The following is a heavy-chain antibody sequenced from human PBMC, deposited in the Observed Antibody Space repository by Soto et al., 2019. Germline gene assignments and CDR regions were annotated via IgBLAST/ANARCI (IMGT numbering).Heavy chain of an antibody. CDR3: ARVEAAMSGHWFDP. Sequence: GASVKVSCKASGSTFISYGISWVRQAPGQGLEWMGWISAYNGNTNYAQKLQGRVTMTTDTSTSTAYMELRSLRSDDTAVYYCARVEAAMSGHWFDPWGQGTRVTVS. J-gene: IGHJ5*02. V-gene: IGHV1-18*01. CDR1: GSTFISYG. CDR2: ISAYNGNT. D-gene: IGHD2-2*01.